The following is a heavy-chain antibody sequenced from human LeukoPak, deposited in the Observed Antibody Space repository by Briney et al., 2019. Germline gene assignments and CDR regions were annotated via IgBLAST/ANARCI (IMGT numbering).Heavy chain of an antibody. CDR1: GYSFISYW. Sequence: GESLKISCKGSGYSFISYWIGLVRQTPGKGLEWMGIIYPGDSDTRYSPSFQGQVTISADKSISIANLQWSSLKASDTAMYYCARGLGGYLGPFDYWGQGTLVTVSS. D-gene: IGHD5-12*01. CDR2: IYPGDSDT. CDR3: ARGLGGYLGPFDY. J-gene: IGHJ4*02. V-gene: IGHV5-51*01.